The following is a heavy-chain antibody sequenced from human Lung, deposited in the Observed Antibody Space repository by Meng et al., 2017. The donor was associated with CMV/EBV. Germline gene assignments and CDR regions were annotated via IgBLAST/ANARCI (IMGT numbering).Heavy chain of an antibody. CDR3: ARFDIDDEGYYGMDV. CDR2: ISDSGST. V-gene: IGHV4-59*01. CDR1: GDSISTYY. J-gene: IGHJ6*02. D-gene: IGHD5-12*01. Sequence: SETXSLXXTVSGDSISTYYWNWLRQSPGKGLEWNGYISDSGSTNYNPSLTSRVAFSLDTSKNHFSLKLSSVPAADTGVYYCARFDIDDEGYYGMDVWGQGXTVTVSS.